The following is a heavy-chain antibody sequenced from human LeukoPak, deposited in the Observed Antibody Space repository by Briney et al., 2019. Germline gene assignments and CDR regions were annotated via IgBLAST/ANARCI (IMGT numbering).Heavy chain of an antibody. CDR2: MNPNSGNT. J-gene: IGHJ3*02. V-gene: IGHV1-8*01. CDR3: ARVVPYYYDSSGPLGI. D-gene: IGHD3-22*01. Sequence: ASVKVSCKASGYTFTSYDINWVRQATGQGLEWMGWMNPNSGNTGYAQKFQGRVTMTRNTSISTAYMELSSLRSEDTAVYYCARVVPYYYDSSGPLGIWGQGTMVTVSS. CDR1: GYTFTSYD.